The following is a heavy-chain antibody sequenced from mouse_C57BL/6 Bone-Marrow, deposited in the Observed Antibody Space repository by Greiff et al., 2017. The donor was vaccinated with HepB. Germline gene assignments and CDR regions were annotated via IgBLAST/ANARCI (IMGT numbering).Heavy chain of an antibody. V-gene: IGHV5-4*03. J-gene: IGHJ3*01. CDR1: GFTFSSYA. D-gene: IGHD2-4*01. CDR3: ARAPYDYDDGGFAY. CDR2: ISDGGSYT. Sequence: EVNVVESGGGLVKPGGSLKLSCAASGFTFSSYAMSWVRQTPEKRLEWVATISDGGSYTYYPDNVKGRFTISRDNAKNNLYLQMSHLKSEDTAMYYCARAPYDYDDGGFAYWGQGTLVTVSA.